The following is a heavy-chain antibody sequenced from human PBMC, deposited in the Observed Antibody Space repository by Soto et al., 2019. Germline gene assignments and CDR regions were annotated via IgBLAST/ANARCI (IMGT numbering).Heavy chain of an antibody. D-gene: IGHD3-9*01. V-gene: IGHV3-23*01. CDR3: ARDVGLDSDDFFAY. Sequence: GGSLRLSCTASGFTFTSYGMGWVRQAPGKGLQWVSTIRGDGGQTHYTDSVKGRFSISRDNSKNTVKLQMDSLRAEDTAMYFCARDVGLDSDDFFAYWGQGTQVTVSS. J-gene: IGHJ4*02. CDR1: GFTFTSYG. CDR2: IRGDGGQT.